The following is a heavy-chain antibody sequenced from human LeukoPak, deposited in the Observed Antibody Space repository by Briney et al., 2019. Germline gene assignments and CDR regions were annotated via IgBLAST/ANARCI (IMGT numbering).Heavy chain of an antibody. D-gene: IGHD2-2*01. J-gene: IGHJ4*02. Sequence: ASVKVSCKASGYTFTSYGISWVRQAPGQGLEWMGWISAYNGNTNYAQKLQGRVAMTTDTSTSTAYMELRSLRSDDTAVYYCARDHLVVVPAASDYWGQGTLVTVSS. CDR2: ISAYNGNT. V-gene: IGHV1-18*01. CDR1: GYTFTSYG. CDR3: ARDHLVVVPAASDY.